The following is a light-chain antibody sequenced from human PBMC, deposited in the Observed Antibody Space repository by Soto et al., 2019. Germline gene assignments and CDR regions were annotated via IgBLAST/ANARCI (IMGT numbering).Light chain of an antibody. CDR2: DVS. Sequence: PSTMTKSIGDRVTMACGASQSINRWLAWYQQKSGKAPKLLIYDVSKLRRGVPSRFSGGGSGTDFTFTISSLQPEDIATYYCQQYDQHPCSFGGGTKVDLK. CDR1: QSINRW. CDR3: QQYDQHPCS. V-gene: IGKV1-5*01. J-gene: IGKJ4*01.